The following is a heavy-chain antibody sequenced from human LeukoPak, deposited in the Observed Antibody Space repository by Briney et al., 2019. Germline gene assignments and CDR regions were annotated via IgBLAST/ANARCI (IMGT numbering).Heavy chain of an antibody. Sequence: SETLSLTCTVSGGSISSYYWSWIRQPPGKGLEWIGYIYYSGSTNYNPSLKSRVTISVDTSKNQFSLKLSSVTAADTAVYYCARGPYGTYYFDYWGQGTLVTGSS. J-gene: IGHJ4*02. D-gene: IGHD3-10*01. CDR2: IYYSGST. CDR3: ARGPYGTYYFDY. CDR1: GGSISSYY. V-gene: IGHV4-59*01.